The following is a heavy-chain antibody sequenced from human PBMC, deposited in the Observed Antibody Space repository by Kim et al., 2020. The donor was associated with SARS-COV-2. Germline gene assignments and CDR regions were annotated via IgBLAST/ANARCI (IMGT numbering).Heavy chain of an antibody. D-gene: IGHD2-21*01. CDR3: AKDIQPTAMWFFDS. V-gene: IGHV3-9*01. J-gene: IGHJ4*02. Sequence: GGSLRLSCVGSGFTFEDFTMHWVQQAPGKGLEWVAGVNWGGHITAYADAVKGRFTISRDNAKSSLYLQMNSLSAEDTAFYYCAKDIQPTAMWFFDSWGQGVLVSVSS. CDR2: VNWGGHIT. CDR1: GFTFEDFT.